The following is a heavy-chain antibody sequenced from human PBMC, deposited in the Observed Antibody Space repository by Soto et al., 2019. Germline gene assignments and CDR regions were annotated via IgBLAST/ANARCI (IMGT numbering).Heavy chain of an antibody. J-gene: IGHJ6*01. Sequence: SGPTLVNPTETLTLTCTFSGFSLTSPGMCVSWIRQSPGKALEWLALIERDDDDKYYSTSLKTRLTISKDTRKNQVVLTMANMEPADTATYYCARSIRGPRRFNGMDVWGQGTKVTVSS. CDR3: ARSIRGPRRFNGMDV. CDR2: IERDDDDK. D-gene: IGHD1-20*01. CDR1: GFSLTSPGMC. V-gene: IGHV2-70*13.